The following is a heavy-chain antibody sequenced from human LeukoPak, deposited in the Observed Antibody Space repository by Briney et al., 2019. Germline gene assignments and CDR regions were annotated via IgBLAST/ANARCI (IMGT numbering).Heavy chain of an antibody. CDR1: GFTFTTYG. D-gene: IGHD2-21*02. Sequence: QPGGSLRLSCAASGFTFTTYGMHWVRQAPGKGLEWVAVISYDGGKKYYADSVKGRFTISRDNSKNALYLQLNSLRPEDTAVYYCAKDPDAFCGGDCYAWEPRYMDVWGKGTTVTVSS. J-gene: IGHJ6*03. CDR3: AKDPDAFCGGDCYAWEPRYMDV. V-gene: IGHV3-30*18. CDR2: ISYDGGKK.